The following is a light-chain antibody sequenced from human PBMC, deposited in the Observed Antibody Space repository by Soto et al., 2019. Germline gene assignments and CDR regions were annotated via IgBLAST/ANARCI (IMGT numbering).Light chain of an antibody. Sequence: QSALTQPASVSGSPGQSITISCTGTSSDVGGYNYVSWYQQHPGKAPHLIIYEVSKRPSGVSNRFSCSKAGNTASLTISVLQAEDEAYYCGSSYTSSSALVVFGGGTKVTVL. J-gene: IGLJ2*01. CDR2: EVS. V-gene: IGLV2-14*01. CDR3: SSYTSSSALVV. CDR1: SSDVGGYNY.